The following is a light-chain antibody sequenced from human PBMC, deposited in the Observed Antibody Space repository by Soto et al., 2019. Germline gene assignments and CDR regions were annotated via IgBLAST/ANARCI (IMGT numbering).Light chain of an antibody. CDR1: SSDVGSYII. V-gene: IGLV2-23*02. CDR3: SSFAGDGYWV. CDR2: EVT. J-gene: IGLJ3*02. Sequence: QSALTQPASVSGSPGRSISISCTGTSSDVGSYIIVSWYQQKSGEAPKLIIFEVTKRPSGVSARFFGSKSGNTASLTISERQPEDEADYYCSSFAGDGYWVFGGGTKLTVL.